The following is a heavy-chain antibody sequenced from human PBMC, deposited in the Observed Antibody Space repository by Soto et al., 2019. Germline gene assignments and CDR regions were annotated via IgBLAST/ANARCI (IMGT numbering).Heavy chain of an antibody. CDR2: ISYDGSNK. D-gene: IGHD3-16*01. Sequence: QVQLVESGGGVVQPGRSLRLSCAASGFTFSSYAMHWVRQAPGKGLEWVAVISYDGSNKYYADSVKGRFTISRDNSKNTLYLQMNSLRAEDTAVYYCVRRAGGYYYYGMDVWGQGTTVTVSS. CDR3: VRRAGGYYYYGMDV. J-gene: IGHJ6*02. V-gene: IGHV3-30-3*01. CDR1: GFTFSSYA.